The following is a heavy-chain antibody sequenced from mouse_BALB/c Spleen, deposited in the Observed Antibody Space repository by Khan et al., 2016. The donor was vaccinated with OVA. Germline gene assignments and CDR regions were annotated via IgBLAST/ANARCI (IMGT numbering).Heavy chain of an antibody. Sequence: QVQLKQSGAELAKPGASVKMSCKASGYTLTTYWMHWVKQRPGQGLEWIGYINPTSGYTDYNEKFKDKATLSADKSSSTAYMQLSNLTSEDSAVYYCTRDRVDYWGQGTTLTVSS. J-gene: IGHJ2*01. CDR2: INPTSGYT. V-gene: IGHV1-7*01. CDR3: TRDRVDY. CDR1: GYTLTTYW.